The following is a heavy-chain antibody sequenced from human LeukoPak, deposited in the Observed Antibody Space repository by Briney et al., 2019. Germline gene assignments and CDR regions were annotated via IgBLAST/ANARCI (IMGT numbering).Heavy chain of an antibody. CDR1: GFTFGDYA. J-gene: IGHJ6*02. Sequence: GGSLRLSCTASGFTFGDYAMSWFRQAPGKGLEWVGFIRSKAYGGTTEYAASVKGRFTISRDDSKSIAYLQMNSLKTEDTAVYYCTRAVGERALWFGLYGMDVWGQGTTVTVSS. D-gene: IGHD3-10*01. V-gene: IGHV3-49*03. CDR3: TRAVGERALWFGLYGMDV. CDR2: IRSKAYGGTT.